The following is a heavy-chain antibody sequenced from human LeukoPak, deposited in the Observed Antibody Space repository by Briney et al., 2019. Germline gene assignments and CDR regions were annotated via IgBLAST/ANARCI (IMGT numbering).Heavy chain of an antibody. Sequence: SGTLSLTCAVSGGSISSSNWWSWVRQPPGKGLEWIGSIYHSGSTYYNPSLKSRVTISVDTSKNQFSLKLSSVTAADTAVYYCARVIGGWLQFRNGWFDPWGQGTLVTVSS. V-gene: IGHV4-4*02. J-gene: IGHJ5*02. CDR3: ARVIGGWLQFRNGWFDP. CDR2: IYHSGST. D-gene: IGHD5-24*01. CDR1: GGSISSSNW.